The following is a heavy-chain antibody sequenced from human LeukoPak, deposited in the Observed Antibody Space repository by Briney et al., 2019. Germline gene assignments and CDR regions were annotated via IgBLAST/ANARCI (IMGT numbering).Heavy chain of an antibody. CDR3: ARQQVVVAALIDY. V-gene: IGHV4-39*01. CDR1: GGSISSSSYY. J-gene: IGHJ4*02. D-gene: IGHD2-15*01. Sequence: PSETLSLTCTVSGGSISSSSYYWGWIRQPPGKGLEWIGSIYHSGSTYYNPSLKSRVTISVDTSKNQFSMKLSSVTAADTAVYYCARQQVVVAALIDYWGQGTLVTVSS. CDR2: IYHSGST.